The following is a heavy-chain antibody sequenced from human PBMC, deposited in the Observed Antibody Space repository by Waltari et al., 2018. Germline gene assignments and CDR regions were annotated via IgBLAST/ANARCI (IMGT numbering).Heavy chain of an antibody. Sequence: EVQLVESGGGLVQPGRSLRLSCTASGFTFGDYAMSWVRQAPGKGLEWVGFIRSKAYGGTTEYAASVKGRFTISRDDSKSIAYLQMNSLKTEDTAVYYCTRDLFLEWLFHYMDVWGKGTTVTVSS. D-gene: IGHD3-3*01. V-gene: IGHV3-49*04. J-gene: IGHJ6*03. CDR1: GFTFGDYA. CDR2: IRSKAYGGTT. CDR3: TRDLFLEWLFHYMDV.